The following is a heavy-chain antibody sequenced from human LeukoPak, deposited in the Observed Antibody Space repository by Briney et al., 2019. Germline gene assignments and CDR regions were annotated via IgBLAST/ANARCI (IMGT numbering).Heavy chain of an antibody. V-gene: IGHV3-30-3*01. CDR3: ARSPYSSGWYLRIPQFDY. CDR2: IRYDGSDK. D-gene: IGHD6-19*01. CDR1: GFTFSSYA. Sequence: PGGSLRLSCAASGFTFSSYAMHWVRQAPGKGLEWVAFIRYDGSDKYYAESVKGRFTISRDKSKNTLYLQMNSLRPEDTAVYYCARSPYSSGWYLRIPQFDYWGQGALVTVSS. J-gene: IGHJ4*02.